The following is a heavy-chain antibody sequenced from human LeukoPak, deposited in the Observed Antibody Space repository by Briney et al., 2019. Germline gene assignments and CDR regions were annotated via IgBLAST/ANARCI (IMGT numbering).Heavy chain of an antibody. CDR3: ARDPLGRSSGWYDY. CDR2: IIPILGIA. J-gene: IGHJ4*02. Sequence: VASVKVSCKASGYTFTGYYMHWVRQAPGQGLEWMGRIIPILGIANYAQKFQGRITITADKSTSTAYMELSSLRSEDTAVYYCARDPLGRSSGWYDYWGQGTLVTVSS. CDR1: GYTFTGYY. D-gene: IGHD6-19*01. V-gene: IGHV1-69*04.